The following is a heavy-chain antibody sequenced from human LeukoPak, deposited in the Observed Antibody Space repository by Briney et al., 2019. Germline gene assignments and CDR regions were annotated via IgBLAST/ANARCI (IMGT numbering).Heavy chain of an antibody. V-gene: IGHV1-18*01. J-gene: IGHJ1*01. CDR2: ISAYNGNT. Sequence: ASVKVSCKASGYTFTSYGSSWVRQAPGQGLEWVGWISAYNGNTNYAQKLQGRVTMTTDTSTSTAYMEPRSLRSDDTAVYYCAREDGSGSAEYFQHWGQGTLVTVSS. CDR1: GYTFTSYG. CDR3: AREDGSGSAEYFQH. D-gene: IGHD6-19*01.